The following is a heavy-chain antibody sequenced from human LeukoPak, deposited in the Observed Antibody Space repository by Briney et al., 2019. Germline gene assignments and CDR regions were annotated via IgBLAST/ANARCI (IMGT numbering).Heavy chain of an antibody. D-gene: IGHD1-1*01. CDR3: ATGFTTPDY. V-gene: IGHV1-24*01. CDR1: GYPFSSSD. Sequence: ASVKVSCKAYGYPFSSSDINWVRQAPGRGLEWMGTFAVEDGKTIYAQKFRGRVTMTEDTSTDTAYMDLSSLRSDDTAVYYCATGFTTPDYWGQGTLVTVSS. CDR2: FAVEDGKT. J-gene: IGHJ4*02.